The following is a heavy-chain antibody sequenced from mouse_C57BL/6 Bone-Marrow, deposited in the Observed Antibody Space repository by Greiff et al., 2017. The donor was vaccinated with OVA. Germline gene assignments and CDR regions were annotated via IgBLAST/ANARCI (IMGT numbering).Heavy chain of an antibody. V-gene: IGHV1-81*01. J-gene: IGHJ2*01. Sequence: QVQLQQSGAELARPGASVKLSCKASGYTFTSYGISWVKQRTGQGLEWIGEIYPRSGNTYYNEKFKGKATLTADKSSRAAYMELRSLTSEDSAVYCLTSPIYYGNYCFDYWGQGTTLTVSS. D-gene: IGHD2-1*01. CDR3: TSPIYYGNYCFDY. CDR2: IYPRSGNT. CDR1: GYTFTSYG.